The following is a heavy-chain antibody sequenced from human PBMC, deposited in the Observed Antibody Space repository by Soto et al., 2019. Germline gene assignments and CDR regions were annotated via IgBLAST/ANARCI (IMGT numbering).Heavy chain of an antibody. CDR1: GGSISSGGYY. CDR3: AREVYCSSTSCYRFWFDP. CDR2: IYYSGST. Sequence: QVQLQESGPGLVKPSQTLSLTCTVSGGSISSGGYYWSWIRQHPGKGLEWIGYIYYSGSTYYNPSLKSRVTISVDTSKNQFSLKLSSVTAADTAVYYCAREVYCSSTSCYRFWFDPWGQGTLVTVSS. J-gene: IGHJ5*02. D-gene: IGHD2-2*01. V-gene: IGHV4-31*03.